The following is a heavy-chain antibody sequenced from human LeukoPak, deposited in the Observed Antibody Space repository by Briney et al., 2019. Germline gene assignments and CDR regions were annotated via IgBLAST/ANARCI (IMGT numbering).Heavy chain of an antibody. CDR3: ARVWEPQGQYYFDY. Sequence: SETLSLTCAVYGGSFSGYYWSWIRQPPGKGLEWIGEINHSGSTNYNPSLKSRVTISVDTSKNQFSLKLSSVTAADTAVYYCARVWEPQGQYYFDYWGQGTLVTVSS. J-gene: IGHJ4*02. CDR2: INHSGST. CDR1: GGSFSGYY. D-gene: IGHD1-26*01. V-gene: IGHV4-34*01.